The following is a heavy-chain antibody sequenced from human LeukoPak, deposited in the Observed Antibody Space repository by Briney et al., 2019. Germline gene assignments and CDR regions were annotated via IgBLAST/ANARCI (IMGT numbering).Heavy chain of an antibody. Sequence: ASVKLSCKASGYTFTGYYMHWVRQAPGQGLEWIGWMESYTGASNSAQRFQGRVTMTRDTSISTAYMELSRLRSDDTAVYYCARGVRYFDWLSPDAFDIWGQGTMVTVSS. J-gene: IGHJ3*02. D-gene: IGHD3-9*01. CDR1: GYTFTGYY. CDR2: MESYTGAS. V-gene: IGHV1-2*02. CDR3: ARGVRYFDWLSPDAFDI.